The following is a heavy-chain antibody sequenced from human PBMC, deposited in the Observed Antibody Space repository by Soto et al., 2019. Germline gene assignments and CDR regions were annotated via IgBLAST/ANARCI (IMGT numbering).Heavy chain of an antibody. CDR2: INPKDAYT. CDR3: TRGAGAPNYFDY. CDR1: GYSFSDYY. V-gene: IGHV1-2*02. J-gene: IGHJ4*02. D-gene: IGHD4-17*01. Sequence: GASVKVSCKASGYSFSDYYIHWVRQAPGQGLEWAAWINPKDAYTNYAQSFQGRVTVTTDPSISTVYMELSGLRSDDTAVFFCTRGAGAPNYFDYWGQGTLVTVSS.